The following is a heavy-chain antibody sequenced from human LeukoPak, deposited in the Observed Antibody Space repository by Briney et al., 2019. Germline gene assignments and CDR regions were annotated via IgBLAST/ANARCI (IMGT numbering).Heavy chain of an antibody. V-gene: IGHV3-33*08. J-gene: IGHJ4*02. Sequence: GGSLRLSCAASGFIFSNYYMHWVRQAPGKGLEWVAVIWYDGSNKYYADSVKGRFTISRDNSKNTLYLQMNSLRAEDTAVYYCARGAAAVPPHEIDYWGQGTLVTVSS. CDR2: IWYDGSNK. CDR3: ARGAAAVPPHEIDY. D-gene: IGHD6-13*01. CDR1: GFIFSNYY.